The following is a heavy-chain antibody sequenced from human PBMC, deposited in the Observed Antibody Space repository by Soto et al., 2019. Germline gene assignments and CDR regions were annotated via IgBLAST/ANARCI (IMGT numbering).Heavy chain of an antibody. CDR1: GFTFSNAW. J-gene: IGHJ5*02. CDR3: ITRSGSSP. V-gene: IGHV3-15*01. Sequence: GGSLRLSCAASGFTFSNAWMSWVRQAPGKGLEWVGRIRGNTDGVTTDYAAPVKGRFTISRDDSKNTLYLQMDSLKTEDTAVYYCITRSGSSPWGQGTLVTVSS. CDR2: IRGNTDGVTT. D-gene: IGHD6-6*01.